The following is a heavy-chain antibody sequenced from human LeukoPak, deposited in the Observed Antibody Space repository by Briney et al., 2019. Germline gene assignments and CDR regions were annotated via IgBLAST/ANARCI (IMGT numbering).Heavy chain of an antibody. Sequence: PGGSLRLSCAASGFTVSSNYMSWVRQAPGKGLEWVSVIYSGGSTYYADSVKGRFTISRDNSKNTLYLQMNSLRAEDTAVYYCARDYYDSSGYYWWGQGTLVTVSS. D-gene: IGHD3-22*01. CDR1: GFTVSSNY. V-gene: IGHV3-53*01. J-gene: IGHJ4*02. CDR2: IYSGGST. CDR3: ARDYYDSSGYYW.